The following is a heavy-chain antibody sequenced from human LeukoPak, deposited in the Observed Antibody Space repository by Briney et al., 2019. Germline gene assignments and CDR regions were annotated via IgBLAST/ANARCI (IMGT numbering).Heavy chain of an antibody. CDR3: AKDSCSSTSCYPEGDY. D-gene: IGHD2-2*01. CDR1: GFTFSSYG. Sequence: GGSLRLSCAASGFTFSSYGMHWVRQAPGKGLEWVAFIRYDGSNKYYADSVKGRFTISRDNSKNTLYLQMNSLRAVDTAVYYCAKDSCSSTSCYPEGDYWGQGTLVTVSS. CDR2: IRYDGSNK. J-gene: IGHJ4*02. V-gene: IGHV3-30*02.